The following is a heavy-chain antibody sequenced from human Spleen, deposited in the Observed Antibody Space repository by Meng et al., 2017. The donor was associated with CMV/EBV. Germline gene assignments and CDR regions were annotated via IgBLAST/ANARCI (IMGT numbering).Heavy chain of an antibody. CDR2: IYYSGST. CDR1: GGSISSYY. CDR3: ARGGLPRDYYGMDV. J-gene: IGHJ6*02. V-gene: IGHV4-59*01. Sequence: GSLSPSCTVSGGSISSYYWSWIRQPPGKGLEWIGYIYYSGSTNYNPSLKSRVTISVDTSKNQFSLKLSSVTAADTAVYYCARGGLPRDYYGMDVWGQGTTVTVSS. D-gene: IGHD5-12*01.